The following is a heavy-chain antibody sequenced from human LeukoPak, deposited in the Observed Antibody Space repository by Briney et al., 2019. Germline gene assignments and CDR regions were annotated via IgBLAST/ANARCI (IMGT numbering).Heavy chain of an antibody. CDR3: ARDRRLLWFGPFDY. CDR2: INPNSGGT. J-gene: IGHJ4*02. V-gene: IGHV1-2*02. CDR1: GYTFTGYY. D-gene: IGHD3-10*01. Sequence: ASVKVSCKASGYTFTGYYMHWVRQAPGQGLEWMGWINPNSGGTNYAQKFRGRVTMTRDTSISTAYMELSRLRSDDTAVYYCARDRRLLWFGPFDYWGQGTLVTVSS.